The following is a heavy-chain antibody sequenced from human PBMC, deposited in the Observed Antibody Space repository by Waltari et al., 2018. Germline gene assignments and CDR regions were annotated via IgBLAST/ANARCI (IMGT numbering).Heavy chain of an antibody. Sequence: QLQLQESGPGLVKPSETLSLTCTVSGGSISSSSYYWGWIRQPPGKGLEWIGSIYYSGSTYYNPSLKSRVTISVDTSKNQFSLKLSSVTAADTAVYYCAREEQQLVRFYYYYYMDVWGKGTTVTISS. J-gene: IGHJ6*03. V-gene: IGHV4-39*07. CDR2: IYYSGST. CDR3: AREEQQLVRFYYYYYMDV. D-gene: IGHD6-13*01. CDR1: GGSISSSSYY.